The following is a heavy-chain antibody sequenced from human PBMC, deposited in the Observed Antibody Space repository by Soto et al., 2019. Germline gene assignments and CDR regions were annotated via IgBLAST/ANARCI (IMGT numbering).Heavy chain of an antibody. CDR3: AKESGARNNYFDP. V-gene: IGHV3-23*01. Sequence: GGSLRLSCAASGFSFSNYAMSWVRQTPGKGLQWVSTITGSGDKTYYADSYYADSVRGRFTISRDNSKNTVYLQMNSLRAEDTAVYYCAKESGARNNYFDPWGQGTLVTVTS. CDR1: GFSFSNYA. D-gene: IGHD2-8*02. CDR2: ITGSGDKT. J-gene: IGHJ5*02.